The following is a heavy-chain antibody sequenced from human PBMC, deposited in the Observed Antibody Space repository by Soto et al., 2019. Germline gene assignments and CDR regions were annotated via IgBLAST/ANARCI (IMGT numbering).Heavy chain of an antibody. J-gene: IGHJ4*02. CDR3: AKDYQTPVLLFRYPRSAPDY. CDR2: ISGSGGST. V-gene: IGHV3-23*01. D-gene: IGHD2-15*01. Sequence: EVQLLESGGGLVQPGGSLRLSCAASGFTFSSYAMSWVRQAPGKGLEWVSAISGSGGSTYYADSVKGRFTISRDNSKNPMYLQMNSLRAEDTAVYYFAKDYQTPVLLFRYPRSAPDYWGQGTLVTVSS. CDR1: GFTFSSYA.